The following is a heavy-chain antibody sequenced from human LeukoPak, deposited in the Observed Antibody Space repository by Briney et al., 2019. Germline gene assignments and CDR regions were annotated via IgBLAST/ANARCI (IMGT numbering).Heavy chain of an antibody. CDR1: GFSLRTRGGG. Sequence: ESGPTLVHPTQTLTLTCTFSGFSLRTRGGGVGWIRQPPGKALEWLSLSYWNDDKRYSPSLKSRLTITKHTSKTQVVLTMTNMDPVDTATYYCAHRRVAKGAFDIWGQGTMVTVSS. CDR2: SYWNDDK. D-gene: IGHD3-3*01. CDR3: AHRRVAKGAFDI. V-gene: IGHV2-5*01. J-gene: IGHJ3*02.